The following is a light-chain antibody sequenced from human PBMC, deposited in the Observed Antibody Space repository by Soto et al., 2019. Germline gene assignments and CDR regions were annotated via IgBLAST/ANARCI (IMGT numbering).Light chain of an antibody. V-gene: IGKV3-15*01. Sequence: EIVMTQSPATLSVSPGERATLSCRASQSVSSDLAWYQQKPGQAPRLLIYGASTRATGIPARFSGSGSGTEFTLTISSLQSGDFAVYYCQQDNNWPSHITFGPGTKVEIK. CDR2: GAS. J-gene: IGKJ3*01. CDR3: QQDNNWPSHIT. CDR1: QSVSSD.